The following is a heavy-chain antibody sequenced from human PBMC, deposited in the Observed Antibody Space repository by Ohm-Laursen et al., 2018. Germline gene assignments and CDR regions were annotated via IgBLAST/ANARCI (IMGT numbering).Heavy chain of an antibody. CDR3: AKVGRSNGDYWYFDY. J-gene: IGHJ4*02. CDR1: GFTFSSYG. Sequence: SLRLSCAASGFTFSSYGMSWVRQAPGKGLEWVSAISGSGGSTNYADSVKGRFTISRDNSKNTLYLQMNSPRAEDTAVYYCAKVGRSNGDYWYFDYWGQGTLVTASS. V-gene: IGHV3-23*01. CDR2: ISGSGGST. D-gene: IGHD4-17*01.